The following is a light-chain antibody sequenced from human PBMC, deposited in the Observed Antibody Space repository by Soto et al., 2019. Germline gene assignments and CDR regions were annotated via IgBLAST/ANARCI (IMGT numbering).Light chain of an antibody. CDR2: GAT. CDR3: QQYGSSPFT. Sequence: ERVLMSSLAVSLKNTGARATLSRRASQSVSSSYLALYQQKPGQAPRLLIYGATSRATGIPDRFSGSGSGTDFTLTISRLEPEDFAVYYCQQYGSSPFTFGPGTKVDIK. CDR1: QSVSSSY. V-gene: IGKV3-20*01. J-gene: IGKJ3*01.